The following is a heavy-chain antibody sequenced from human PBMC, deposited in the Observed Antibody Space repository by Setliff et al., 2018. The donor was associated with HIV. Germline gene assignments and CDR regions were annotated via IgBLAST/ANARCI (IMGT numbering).Heavy chain of an antibody. D-gene: IGHD3-10*01. CDR2: IYHTGTT. J-gene: IGHJ6*02. Sequence: SETLSLTCTVSGGSISNYYWTWIRRRPGKGLEWIGYIYHTGTTYYHPSLKSRVLISVDTSNNQFSLRLSSVTAADTAVYYSARDLSPYGSGDPYYYYGMDVWGQGTTVTVSS. V-gene: IGHV4-59*06. CDR1: GGSISNYY. CDR3: ARDLSPYGSGDPYYYYGMDV.